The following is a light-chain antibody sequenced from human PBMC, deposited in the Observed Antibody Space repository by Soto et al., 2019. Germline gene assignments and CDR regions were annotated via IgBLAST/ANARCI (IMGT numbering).Light chain of an antibody. CDR3: QQSYSVPPT. V-gene: IGKV1-39*01. J-gene: IGKJ1*01. CDR2: AAS. Sequence: DIQMPPSPSSLSASVGDRVTITCRASPSITTYLNWCQQKPGIAPKLLIYAASSLQSGVPSRFSGSGSGTDFTLTISSLPPEDFATYYCQQSYSVPPTFGQGTKVEIK. CDR1: PSITTY.